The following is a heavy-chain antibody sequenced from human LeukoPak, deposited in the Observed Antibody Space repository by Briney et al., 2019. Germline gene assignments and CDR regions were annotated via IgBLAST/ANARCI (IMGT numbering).Heavy chain of an antibody. CDR2: IYYSGST. D-gene: IGHD3-22*01. J-gene: IGHJ4*02. CDR3: ARVGLSDDSSGF. CDR1: GGSISSGDYY. Sequence: SETLSLTCTVSGGSISSGDYYWSWIRQPPGKGLEWIGYIYYSGSTYYNPSLKSRVTISVDTSKNQFSLKLSSVTAADTAVYYCARVGLSDDSSGFWGQGTLVTVSS. V-gene: IGHV4-30-4*08.